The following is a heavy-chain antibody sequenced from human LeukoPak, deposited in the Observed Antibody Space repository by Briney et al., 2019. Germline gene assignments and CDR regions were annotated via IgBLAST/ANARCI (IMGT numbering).Heavy chain of an antibody. CDR3: ASSPSYCSSTSCLRDPFDY. D-gene: IGHD2-2*01. CDR1: GFTFDDYA. CDR2: ISWNSGSI. J-gene: IGHJ4*02. Sequence: GGSLRLSCAASGFTFDDYAMHWVRQAPGKGLEWVSGISWNSGSIGYADSVKGRFTISRDNAKNSLYLQMNSLRAEDTALYYCASSPSYCSSTSCLRDPFDYWGQGTLVTVSS. V-gene: IGHV3-9*01.